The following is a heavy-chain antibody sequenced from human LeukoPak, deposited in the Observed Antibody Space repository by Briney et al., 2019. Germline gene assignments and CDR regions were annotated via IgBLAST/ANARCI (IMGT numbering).Heavy chain of an antibody. D-gene: IGHD3-10*01. CDR1: GFTFSSYS. V-gene: IGHV3-21*01. Sequence: GGSLRLSCAASGFTFSSYSMNWVRQAPGKGLEWVSSISSSSSYIYYADSVKGRFTISRDNAKNSLYLQMNSLRAEDTAVYYCARTELYGSGSYLLDAFDIWGQGTMVTVSS. CDR3: ARTELYGSGSYLLDAFDI. CDR2: ISSSSSYI. J-gene: IGHJ3*02.